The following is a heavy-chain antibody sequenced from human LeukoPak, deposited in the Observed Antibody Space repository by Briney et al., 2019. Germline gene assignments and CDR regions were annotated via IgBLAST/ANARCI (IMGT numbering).Heavy chain of an antibody. CDR3: AHRPASGIAALWWFDP. CDR2: LSWNDDK. Sequence: SGPTLVNPTQTLTLTCTFSGFSFSTRGVGVGWIRQPPGKALEWLALLSWNDDKYYSPSLRSRLTITRDNSKNQVVLTMTKMDPVDTATYYCAHRPASGIAALWWFDPWGQGTMVTVSS. CDR1: GFSFSTRGVG. D-gene: IGHD6-25*01. V-gene: IGHV2-5*01. J-gene: IGHJ5*02.